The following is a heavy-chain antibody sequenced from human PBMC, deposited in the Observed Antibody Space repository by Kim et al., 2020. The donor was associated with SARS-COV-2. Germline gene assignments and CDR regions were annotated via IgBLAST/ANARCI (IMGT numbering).Heavy chain of an antibody. J-gene: IGHJ5*02. CDR1: GFIFSDAW. V-gene: IGHV3-15*01. Sequence: GGSLRLSCVASGFIFSDAWVTWVRQAPGKGLEWVGRIKNKADGGAVLYAASVKDRFTISRDDSKYTTYLEMNNLKTEDSAVYYCSTVATWGRGTSVTVS. CDR3: STVAT. D-gene: IGHD5-12*01. CDR2: IKNKADGGAV.